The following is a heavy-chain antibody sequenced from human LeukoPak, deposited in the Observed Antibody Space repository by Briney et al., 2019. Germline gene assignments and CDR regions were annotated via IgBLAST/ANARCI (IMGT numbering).Heavy chain of an antibody. CDR3: ARLRGAQFYFYDYMDV. J-gene: IGHJ6*03. CDR2: INWDGDSI. V-gene: IGHV3-20*04. Sequence: GGSLRLSCAASGFRFDEYGMSWVRHPPGKGLEWVSGINWDGDSIGYAESVKGRFTITRDNDKNSLYLQMNSLRAEDTALYYCARLRGAQFYFYDYMDVWGKGTTVTVSS. CDR1: GFRFDEYG. D-gene: IGHD5-24*01.